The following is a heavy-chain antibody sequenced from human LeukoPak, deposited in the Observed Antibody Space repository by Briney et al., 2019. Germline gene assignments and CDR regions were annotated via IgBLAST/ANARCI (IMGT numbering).Heavy chain of an antibody. J-gene: IGHJ4*02. Sequence: ASVKVSCKASGFTLTNYDINWVRQAPGQGLEWMGWINMYTANPAYAQGFTERFVFSLDTSVTTAYLQISNLKTEDTAVYYCARHDNDDDFDYWGQGTLVTVSS. V-gene: IGHV7-4-1*02. CDR1: GFTLTNYD. CDR2: INMYTANP. CDR3: ARHDNDDDFDY. D-gene: IGHD3-16*01.